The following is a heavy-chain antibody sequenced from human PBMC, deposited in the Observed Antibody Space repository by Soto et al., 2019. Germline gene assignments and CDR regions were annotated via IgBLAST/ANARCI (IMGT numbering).Heavy chain of an antibody. CDR3: ARDRYHQNYDYYFESAY. CDR2: IIPRIDSA. V-gene: IGHV1-69*12. CDR1: GGTFSTYA. J-gene: IGHJ4*02. D-gene: IGHD3-16*01. Sequence: QVQLVQSGAEVKEPGSSVKVSCKASGGTFSTYAISWVRQAPGQGLEWMGGIIPRIDSANYAQKFQGRATITADESTSTAYMELSSLRSEYTAIYYCARDRYHQNYDYYFESAYWGQGTLVTVSS.